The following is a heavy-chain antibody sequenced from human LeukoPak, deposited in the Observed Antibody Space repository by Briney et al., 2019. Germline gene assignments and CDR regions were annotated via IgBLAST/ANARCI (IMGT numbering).Heavy chain of an antibody. D-gene: IGHD3-3*01. V-gene: IGHV1-46*01. J-gene: IGHJ6*02. CDR1: GYTFISYY. CDR2: INPSGGST. CDR3: ARAYDFWSGYSDPGMDV. Sequence: GASVKVSRKASGYTFISYYMHWVRQAPGQGLEWMGIINPSGGSTSYAHKFQGGVTITRDTSTSTVYMELRSLRSEDTAVYYCARAYDFWSGYSDPGMDVWGQGTTVTVSS.